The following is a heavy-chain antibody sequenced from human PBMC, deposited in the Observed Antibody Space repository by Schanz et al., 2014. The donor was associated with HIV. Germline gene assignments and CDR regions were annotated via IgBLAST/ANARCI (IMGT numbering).Heavy chain of an antibody. V-gene: IGHV3-74*02. J-gene: IGHJ6*02. CDR2: INSDGTSI. CDR3: ASPLLYDSLDV. CDR1: GFTFSSYW. Sequence: QLVESGGDLVQPGRSLRLSCAATGFTFSSYWMHWVRQAPGKGLVWVSRINSDGTSISYADSVKGRFTISRDNSKNTLYLQMNSLRAEDTAVYYCASPLLYDSLDVWGQGTTVTVSS. D-gene: IGHD3-22*01.